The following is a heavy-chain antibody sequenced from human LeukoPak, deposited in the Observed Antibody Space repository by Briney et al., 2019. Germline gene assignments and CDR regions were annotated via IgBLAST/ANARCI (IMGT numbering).Heavy chain of an antibody. CDR3: AKEKTVAGTS. J-gene: IGHJ5*02. V-gene: IGHV3-23*01. CDR1: GITLSNYG. Sequence: GGSLRLSCAVSGITLSNYGMNWVRQAPGKGLEWVAGMTDSGGSTKYADSVKGRFTISRDNPKNTLYLQMNSLRAEDTALYYCAKEKTVAGTSWGQGTLVTVSS. D-gene: IGHD6-19*01. CDR2: MTDSGGST.